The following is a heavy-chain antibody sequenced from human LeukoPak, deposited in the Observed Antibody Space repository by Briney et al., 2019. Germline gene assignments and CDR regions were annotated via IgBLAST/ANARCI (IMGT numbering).Heavy chain of an antibody. CDR2: ISYDGSNK. J-gene: IGHJ4*02. D-gene: IGHD5-24*01. Sequence: GRSLRLSCAASGFTFSSYAMHWVRQAPGKGLEWVAVISYDGSNKYYADSVKGRFTISRDNSKNTLYLQMNSLRAEDTAVYYCAKIPDDPNRFDYWGQGTLVTVSS. CDR3: AKIPDDPNRFDY. CDR1: GFTFSSYA. V-gene: IGHV3-30-3*02.